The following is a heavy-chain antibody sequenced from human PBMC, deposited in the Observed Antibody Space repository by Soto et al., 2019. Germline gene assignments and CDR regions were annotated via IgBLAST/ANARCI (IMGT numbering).Heavy chain of an antibody. CDR3: ARRGYSDYEGRYYFDS. CDR2: ISTYNGNT. J-gene: IGHJ4*02. D-gene: IGHD5-12*01. V-gene: IGHV1-18*01. Sequence: QVQLVQSGAEVKKPGASVKVSCKASGYTFTNYGITWVRQAPGQGLEWMGWISTYNGNTNYAQKLQGRVTMTTDTFTRTGYMELRSLRSDDTAVYYCARRGYSDYEGRYYFDSWGQGTLVTVSS. CDR1: GYTFTNYG.